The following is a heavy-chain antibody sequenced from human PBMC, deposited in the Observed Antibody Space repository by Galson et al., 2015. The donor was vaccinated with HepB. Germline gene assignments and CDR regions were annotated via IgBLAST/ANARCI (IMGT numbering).Heavy chain of an antibody. D-gene: IGHD2-15*01. Sequence: SLRLSCAASGFTFSEHYMDWVRQAPGRGLEWVGRCRKKVNGYTTEYAPSVKGRFTISRDDSKSSLYLQMDSLKTEDTAVYYCARATQLATYFCFDLWSQGTLVACSS. CDR2: CRKKVNGYTT. J-gene: IGHJ5*02. CDR1: GFTFSEHY. CDR3: ARATQLATYFCFDL. V-gene: IGHV3-72*01.